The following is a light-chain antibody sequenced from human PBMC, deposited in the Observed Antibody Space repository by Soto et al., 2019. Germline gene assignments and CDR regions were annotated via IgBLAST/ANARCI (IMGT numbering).Light chain of an antibody. V-gene: IGKV1-5*03. CDR2: EAS. CDR1: QSISSW. Sequence: DIQMTQSPSTLSAFVGDTVTVTCRASQSISSWLAWYQQKPGKAPKLLIYEASTLQSGVPSRFSGSGSGTEFSLTITSLQPDDSATYYCQQYNAYSGTFGQGPQVEIK. CDR3: QQYNAYSGT. J-gene: IGKJ1*01.